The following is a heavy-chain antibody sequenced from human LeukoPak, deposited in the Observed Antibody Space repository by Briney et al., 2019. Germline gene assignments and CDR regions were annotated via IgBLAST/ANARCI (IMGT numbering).Heavy chain of an antibody. D-gene: IGHD1-1*01. CDR2: INGDGSDT. Sequence: GMSLRLSCAASGFTFKDSWMYWVRQAPGKGLEWVSRINGDGSDTDYVDSVKGRFTISRDNAKNSLYLQMNSLRAEDTALYYCAKGTDGSFDLWGQGTLVTVSS. J-gene: IGHJ4*02. CDR3: AKGTDGSFDL. V-gene: IGHV3-74*01. CDR1: GFTFKDSW.